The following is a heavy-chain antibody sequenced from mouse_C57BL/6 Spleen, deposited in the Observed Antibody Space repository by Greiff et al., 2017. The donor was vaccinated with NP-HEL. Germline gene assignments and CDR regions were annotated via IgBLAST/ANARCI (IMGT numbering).Heavy chain of an antibody. V-gene: IGHV1-69*01. CDR2: IDPSDSYT. D-gene: IGHD1-1*01. Sequence: QVQLQQSGAELVMPGASVKLSCKASGYTFTRSWMHWVKQRPGQGLEWIGEIDPSDSYTNYNQQFKGKSTLTVDKSSSAAYMRLSSRTSEDSAVYDCALYYGKDWYFDVWGTGTTVTVSS. CDR1: GYTFTRSW. CDR3: ALYYGKDWYFDV. J-gene: IGHJ1*03.